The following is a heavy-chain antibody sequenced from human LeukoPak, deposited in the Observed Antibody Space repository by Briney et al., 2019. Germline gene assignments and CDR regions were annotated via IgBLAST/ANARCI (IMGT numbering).Heavy chain of an antibody. Sequence: PGGSLSLSCAASGFTFSSYWMTWVRQAPGKGLEWVASMDLDGSAKYYMDSVKGRFTISRDNAKNSLFLQMNSLRADDTAVYYCGRVRQGDADYWGQGALVTVSS. CDR2: MDLDGSAK. CDR3: GRVRQGDADY. J-gene: IGHJ4*02. CDR1: GFTFSSYW. D-gene: IGHD1-26*01. V-gene: IGHV3-7*01.